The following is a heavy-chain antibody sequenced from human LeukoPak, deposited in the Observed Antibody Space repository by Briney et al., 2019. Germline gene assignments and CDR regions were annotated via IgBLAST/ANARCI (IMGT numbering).Heavy chain of an antibody. D-gene: IGHD1-26*01. Sequence: GGPLRLSCAASGFTFSTYTMNWVRQAPGKGLEWVSSISSSSNYIYYADSVKGRFTISRDDAKNSLNLQMSSLRAEDTAVYYCARDRTGSGSYYFDYWGQGTLVTVSS. CDR2: ISSSSNYI. J-gene: IGHJ4*02. CDR1: GFTFSTYT. CDR3: ARDRTGSGSYYFDY. V-gene: IGHV3-21*01.